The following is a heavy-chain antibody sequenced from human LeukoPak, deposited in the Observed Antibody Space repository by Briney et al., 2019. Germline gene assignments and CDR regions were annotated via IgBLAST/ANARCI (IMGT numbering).Heavy chain of an antibody. J-gene: IGHJ4*02. CDR2: ISWNSGSI. V-gene: IGHV3-9*01. CDR3: ARIAAALSRYYFDY. Sequence: GGSLRLSCAASGFTFDDYAMHWVRQAPGKGLEWVSGISWNSGSIGYADSVKGRFTISRDNAKNSLYLQMNSLRAEDTALYYCARIAAALSRYYFDYWGQGTLVTVSS. D-gene: IGHD6-13*01. CDR1: GFTFDDYA.